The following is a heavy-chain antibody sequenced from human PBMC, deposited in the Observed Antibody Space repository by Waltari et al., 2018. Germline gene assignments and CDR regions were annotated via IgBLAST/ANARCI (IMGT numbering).Heavy chain of an antibody. Sequence: EVQLVESGGGLLQPGRSLRLSCAASGFTFDVSAMHWVRQAPGKGLEWVSCISWNSGSIGYADSVKGRFTISRDNAKNSLYLQMNSLRAEDTALYYCAKDQFPAVAGAFDIWGQGTMVTVSS. CDR3: AKDQFPAVAGAFDI. CDR2: ISWNSGSI. CDR1: GFTFDVSA. V-gene: IGHV3-9*01. D-gene: IGHD6-19*01. J-gene: IGHJ3*02.